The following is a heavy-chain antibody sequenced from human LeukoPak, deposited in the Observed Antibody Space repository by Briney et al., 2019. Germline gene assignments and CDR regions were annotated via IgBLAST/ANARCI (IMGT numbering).Heavy chain of an antibody. J-gene: IGHJ4*02. D-gene: IGHD5-12*01. Sequence: GGSLRLSCAASGFTFSSYGMHWVRQSPGKGLEWLAFVSYDGSKKYYSDSVKGRFTISRDNSKNTLFLQMNSLRAEDTAVYSCAKDVKFSWPFYFDYWGQGILVTVSS. CDR2: VSYDGSKK. V-gene: IGHV3-30*18. CDR1: GFTFSSYG. CDR3: AKDVKFSWPFYFDY.